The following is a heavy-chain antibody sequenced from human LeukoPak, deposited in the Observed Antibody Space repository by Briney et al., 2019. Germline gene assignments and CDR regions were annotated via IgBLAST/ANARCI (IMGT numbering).Heavy chain of an antibody. CDR2: ISYDGTNK. CDR1: GFTLSNYG. J-gene: IGHJ2*01. V-gene: IGHV3-30*18. D-gene: IGHD3-16*01. Sequence: GGSLRLSCAASGFTLSNYGMHWVRQAPGKGLEWVALISYDGTNKYYADSVKGRFTISRDSSKNTLYLQMNNLRVEDTAVYYCAKDRGTISECFWYFHLWGSGAPVTVSS. CDR3: AKDRGTISECFWYFHL.